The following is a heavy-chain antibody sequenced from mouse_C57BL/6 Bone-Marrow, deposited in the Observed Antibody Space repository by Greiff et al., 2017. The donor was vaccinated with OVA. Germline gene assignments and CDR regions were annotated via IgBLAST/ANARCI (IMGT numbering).Heavy chain of an antibody. CDR2: ISYSGST. CDR3: ARYYGSSYRYFDV. Sequence: VQLKESGPGLAKPSQTLSLTCSIPGYSITSDYWNWIRKFPGNKLEYMGYISYSGSTSYNPSLKSRISITRDTSKNQYYLQLNSVTTEDTATYYCARYYGSSYRYFDVWGTGTTVTVSS. V-gene: IGHV3-8*01. D-gene: IGHD1-1*01. J-gene: IGHJ1*03. CDR1: GYSITSDY.